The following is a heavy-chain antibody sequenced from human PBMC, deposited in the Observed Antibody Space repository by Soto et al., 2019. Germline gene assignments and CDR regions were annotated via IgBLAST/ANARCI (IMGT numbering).Heavy chain of an antibody. Sequence: QVQLVQSGAEVKKPGASVKVSCKASGYTLTSYGISWVRQAPGQGLEWMGWISAYNGNTNYAQKLQGRVTMTTDTSTSTAYMELRSLRSDDTAVYYCARDLSRLPGGYYYYYMDVWGKGTTVTVSS. J-gene: IGHJ6*03. CDR1: GYTLTSYG. CDR3: ARDLSRLPGGYYYYYMDV. V-gene: IGHV1-18*01. CDR2: ISAYNGNT. D-gene: IGHD2-21*02.